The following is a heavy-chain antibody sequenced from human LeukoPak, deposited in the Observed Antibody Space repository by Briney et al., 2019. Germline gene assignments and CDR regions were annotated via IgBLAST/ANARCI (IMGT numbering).Heavy chain of an antibody. J-gene: IGHJ4*02. V-gene: IGHV3-23*01. CDR2: ITTGGDTT. D-gene: IGHD4-11*01. CDR3: AKDLQNSHYVEVFDY. CDR1: GFTFISYA. Sequence: PGGSLRLSCAASGFTFISYAMAWVRQAPGKGLEWVSAITTGGDTTYYADSVKGRFTISRDNSQNTLYLQMNSLRAEDAAIYYCAKDLQNSHYVEVFDYWGQGTLVTVSS.